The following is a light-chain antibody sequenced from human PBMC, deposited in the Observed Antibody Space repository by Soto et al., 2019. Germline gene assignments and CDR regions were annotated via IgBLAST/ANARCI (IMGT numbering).Light chain of an antibody. CDR1: SSDGGSYNY. CDR2: EVG. V-gene: IGLV2-14*01. CDR3: NSYTSTNTWV. Sequence: QSFLAQPASVSGSPGQSITISCTVTSSDGGSYNYVSWYQQHPGKAPKLMIYEVGNRPAGVSNRFSGSNSDNTASLTISGLQAEDEADYYCNSYTSTNTWVFGTGTKV. J-gene: IGLJ1*01.